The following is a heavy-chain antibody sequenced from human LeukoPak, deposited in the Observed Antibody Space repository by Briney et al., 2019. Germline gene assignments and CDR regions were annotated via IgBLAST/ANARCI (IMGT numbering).Heavy chain of an antibody. CDR1: GFTFSDYY. CDR2: ITSSGRTM. Sequence: GWSLRLSCAASGFTFSDYYMSGIRQAPGKGREWVAYITSSGRTMYYAASVTGRFTIFRDNAKNSLYLQMNSLRAEDTAVYYCAGAVGAMSWGDFDYWGQGTLVTVSS. J-gene: IGHJ4*02. V-gene: IGHV3-11*01. CDR3: AGAVGAMSWGDFDY. D-gene: IGHD1-26*01.